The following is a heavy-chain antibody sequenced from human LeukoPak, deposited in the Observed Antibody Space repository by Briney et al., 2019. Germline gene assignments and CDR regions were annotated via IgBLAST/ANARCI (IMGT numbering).Heavy chain of an antibody. CDR1: GGSISSYY. CDR2: ICTSGST. V-gene: IGHV4-4*07. J-gene: IGHJ2*01. Sequence: SETLSLTGTVSGGSISSYYWSWIRQPAGKGLEWIGRICTSGSTNYNPSLKSRVTMSVDTSKNQFSLKLSSVTAADTAVYYCAREIITTPYWYFDLWGRGTLVTVSS. D-gene: IGHD3-22*01. CDR3: AREIITTPYWYFDL.